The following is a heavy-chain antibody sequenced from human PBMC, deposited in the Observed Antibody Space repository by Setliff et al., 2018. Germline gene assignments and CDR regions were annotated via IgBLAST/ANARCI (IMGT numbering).Heavy chain of an antibody. CDR3: AKGGYGVSRYYYYMDV. CDR1: GFTFSSYG. V-gene: IGHV3-30*02. J-gene: IGHJ6*03. CDR2: IRYDGSNK. Sequence: QPGGSLSLSCAASGFTFSSYGMHWVRQAPGKGLEWVAFIRYDGSNKYYADSVKGRFTISRDNSKNTLYLQMNSLRAEDTAVYYCAKGGYGVSRYYYYMDVWGKGTTVTVSS. D-gene: IGHD6-13*01.